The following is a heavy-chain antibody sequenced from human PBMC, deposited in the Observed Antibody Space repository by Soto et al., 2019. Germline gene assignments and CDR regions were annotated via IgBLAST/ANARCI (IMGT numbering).Heavy chain of an antibody. CDR1: GFTFSNAW. CDR3: TTARVAVSLGAFDI. D-gene: IGHD6-6*01. CDR2: IKSKTDGGTT. Sequence: PGGSLRLSCAASGFTFSNAWMSWVRQAPGKGLEWVGRIKSKTDGGTTDYAAPVKGRFTISRDDPKNTLYLQMNSLKTEDTAVYYCTTARVAVSLGAFDIWGQGTMVTVSS. J-gene: IGHJ3*02. V-gene: IGHV3-15*01.